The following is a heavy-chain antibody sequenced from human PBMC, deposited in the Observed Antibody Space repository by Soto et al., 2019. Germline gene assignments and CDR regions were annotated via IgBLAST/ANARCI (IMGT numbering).Heavy chain of an antibody. V-gene: IGHV3-73*01. D-gene: IGHD2-2*01. CDR3: TRLHFIVEPGINY. J-gene: IGHJ4*02. Sequence: GGSLRLSCAASGISFSGSGIHWVRQGSGKGLEWIGRIRTKSNNYATAYAASVKGRFTISRDDSKNTAYLQMNSLKTEDTAVYYCTRLHFIVEPGINYWGQGTLVTVSS. CDR1: GISFSGSG. CDR2: IRTKSNNYAT.